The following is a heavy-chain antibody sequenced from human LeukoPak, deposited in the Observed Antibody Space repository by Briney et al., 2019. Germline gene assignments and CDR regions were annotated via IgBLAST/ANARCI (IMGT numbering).Heavy chain of an antibody. D-gene: IGHD3-3*01. CDR1: GGSVSSGSYY. V-gene: IGHV4-61*01. CDR3: ARALKFWSGYYYFDY. J-gene: IGHJ4*02. CDR2: IYYSGGT. Sequence: SETLSLTCTVSGGSVSSGSYYWSWIRQPPGKGLEWIGYIYYSGGTNYNPSLKSRVTISVDTSKNQFSLKLSSVTAADTAVYYCARALKFWSGYYYFDYWGQGTLVTVSS.